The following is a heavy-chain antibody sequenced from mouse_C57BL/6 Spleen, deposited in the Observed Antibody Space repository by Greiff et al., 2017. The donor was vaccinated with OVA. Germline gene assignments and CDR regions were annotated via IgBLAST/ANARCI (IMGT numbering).Heavy chain of an antibody. Sequence: VKLQQPGAELVRPGSSVKLSCKASGYTFTSYWMHWVKQRPIQGLEWIGNIDPSDSETHYNQKFKDKATLTVDKSSSTAYMQLSSLTSEDSAVYYCAREGGLSPLAYWGQGTLVTVSA. D-gene: IGHD3-2*02. V-gene: IGHV1-52*01. CDR3: AREGGLSPLAY. J-gene: IGHJ3*01. CDR2: IDPSDSET. CDR1: GYTFTSYW.